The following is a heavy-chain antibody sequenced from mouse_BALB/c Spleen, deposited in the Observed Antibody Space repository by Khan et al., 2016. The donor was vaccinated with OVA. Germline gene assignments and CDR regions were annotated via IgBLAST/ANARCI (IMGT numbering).Heavy chain of an antibody. J-gene: IGHJ3*01. V-gene: IGHV1-7*01. CDR1: GYTFTNYW. CDR3: VNHGSSSAWFTY. CDR2: INPSTDYT. Sequence: VQLQESGAELAKPGASVKMSCKASGYTFTNYWMHWVKQRPGQGLEWIGYINPSTDYTEYNQKFKDKASLTADKSSSTAYMQLTSLTSEDSALYYCVNHGSSSAWFTYWGQGTLGTVSA. D-gene: IGHD1-1*01.